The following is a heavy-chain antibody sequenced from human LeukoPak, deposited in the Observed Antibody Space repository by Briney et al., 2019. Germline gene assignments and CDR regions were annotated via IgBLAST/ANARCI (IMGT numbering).Heavy chain of an antibody. V-gene: IGHV4-39*07. CDR3: ARSDGYGLVGI. CDR2: IYSSGST. D-gene: IGHD3-10*01. J-gene: IGHJ3*02. Sequence: PSETLSLTCTVSGASISSGSNYWGSIRQPPGKTLQWIGSIYSSGSTYYNPSLKSRVIIIIDTPKNHFSLTLSSVTAADTAVYYCARSDGYGLVGIWGQGTMVTVSS. CDR1: GASISSGSNY.